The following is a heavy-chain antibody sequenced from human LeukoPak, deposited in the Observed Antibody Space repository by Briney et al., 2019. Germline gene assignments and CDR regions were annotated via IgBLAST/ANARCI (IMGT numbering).Heavy chain of an antibody. J-gene: IGHJ6*02. CDR3: ARDGGYCSSTSCRLYYYYGMDV. CDR1: GFTFSSYS. V-gene: IGHV3-21*01. D-gene: IGHD2-2*01. CDR2: ISSSSSYI. Sequence: GGSLRLSCAASGFTFSSYSMNWVRQAPGKGLEWVSSISSSSSYIYYADSVKGRFTISRDSAKNSLYLQMNSLRAEDTAVYYCARDGGYCSSTSCRLYYYYGMDVWGQGTTVTVSS.